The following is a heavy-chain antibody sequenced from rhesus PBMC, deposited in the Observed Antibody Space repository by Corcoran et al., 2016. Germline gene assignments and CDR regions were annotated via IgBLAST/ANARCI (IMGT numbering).Heavy chain of an antibody. V-gene: IGHV4-65*01. CDR3: ARDWGDYYFDY. J-gene: IGHJ4*01. Sequence: QVQLQESGPGLVKPSETLSLTCAVSGGSVSSSNWWSWIRQPPGNGLEWLGYISGSSGSTYYNPSLKSRVTISTDTSKNQFSLKLSSVTAADTAVYYCARDWGDYYFDYWGQGVLVTVSS. CDR2: ISGSSGST. D-gene: IGHD3-34*01. CDR1: GGSVSSSNW.